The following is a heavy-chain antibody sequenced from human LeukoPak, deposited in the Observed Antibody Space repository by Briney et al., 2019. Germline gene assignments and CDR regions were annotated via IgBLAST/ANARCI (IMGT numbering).Heavy chain of an antibody. V-gene: IGHV4-34*01. CDR1: GGSFRGYY. CDR3: ARGSRGGGSGSR. Sequence: PSETLSLTCAVYGGSFRGYYWSWIRQPPGKGLEWIGEINHSGSTNYNPSPKRRVTISVDTSKNQFSLKLSAVTAADTAVYYCARGSRGGGSGSRWGQGTLVTVSS. CDR2: INHSGST. D-gene: IGHD1-26*01. J-gene: IGHJ4*02.